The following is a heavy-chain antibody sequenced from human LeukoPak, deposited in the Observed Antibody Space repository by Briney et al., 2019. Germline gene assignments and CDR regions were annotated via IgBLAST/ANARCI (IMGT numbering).Heavy chain of an antibody. Sequence: GGSLRLSCAASGFTFSSYGMHWVRQAPGKGLEWVSVICSGGSTYYADSVKGRFTISRDNSKNTLYLQMNSLRAEDTAVYYCAKDSRYYDSTGDYWGQGTLVTVSS. CDR1: GFTFSSYG. CDR3: AKDSRYYDSTGDY. J-gene: IGHJ4*02. D-gene: IGHD3-22*01. CDR2: ICSGGST. V-gene: IGHV3-NL1*01.